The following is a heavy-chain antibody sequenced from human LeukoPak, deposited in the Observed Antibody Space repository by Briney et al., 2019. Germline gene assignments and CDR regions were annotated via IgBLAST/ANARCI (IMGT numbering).Heavy chain of an antibody. D-gene: IGHD3-10*01. V-gene: IGHV4-39*01. J-gene: IGHJ4*02. CDR3: ARHLSRGLYYYGSGRSDY. CDR1: GGSISSSSYY. CDR2: IYYSGST. Sequence: PSETLSLTCTVSGGSISSSSYYWGWIRQPPGKGLEWIGSIYYSGSTYYNPSLKSQVTISVDTSKNQFSLKLSSVTAADTAVYYCARHLSRGLYYYGSGRSDYWGQGTLVTVSS.